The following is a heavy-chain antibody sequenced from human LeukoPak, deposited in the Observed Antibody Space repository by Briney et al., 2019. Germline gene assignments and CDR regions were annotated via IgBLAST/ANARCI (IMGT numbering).Heavy chain of an antibody. Sequence: SETLSLTCTVSGGSISSYYWSWIRQPPGKGLEWIGYIYYSGSTNYNPSLKSRVTISVDTSKNQFSLKLSSVTAADTAVYYCARLSSSWYDGDYWGQGTLVTVSS. CDR1: GGSISSYY. CDR2: IYYSGST. CDR3: ARLSSSWYDGDY. V-gene: IGHV4-59*01. D-gene: IGHD6-13*01. J-gene: IGHJ4*02.